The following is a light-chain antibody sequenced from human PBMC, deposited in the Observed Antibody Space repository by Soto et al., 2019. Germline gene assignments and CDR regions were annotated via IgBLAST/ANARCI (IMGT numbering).Light chain of an antibody. V-gene: IGLV2-14*01. Sequence: QSVLAQPASVSGSPGQSITISCTGASSGVGGYDFVSWYQHHPGTPPKLIIYEVTHRPSGVSHRFSGSKSASTASLTISGLQVEDEADYFCGSYSSTTTREVLGTGTKVTVL. CDR3: GSYSSTTTREV. CDR1: SSGVGGYDF. J-gene: IGLJ1*01. CDR2: EVT.